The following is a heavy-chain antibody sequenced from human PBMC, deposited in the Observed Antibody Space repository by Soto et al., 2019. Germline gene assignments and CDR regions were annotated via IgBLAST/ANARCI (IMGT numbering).Heavy chain of an antibody. CDR2: VHYSGNT. CDR3: ARQDRVVAEGRWFDP. J-gene: IGHJ5*02. V-gene: IGHV4-38-2*02. Sequence: SETLSLTCTVSGYSISSGYHWAWIRQPPGKGLEWLGSVHYSGNTYYNPSLKSRLTISVDKSKNQFSPNLSSVTAADTAVYYCARQDRVVAEGRWFDPWGQGTLVTVSS. CDR1: GYSISSGYH. D-gene: IGHD2-15*01.